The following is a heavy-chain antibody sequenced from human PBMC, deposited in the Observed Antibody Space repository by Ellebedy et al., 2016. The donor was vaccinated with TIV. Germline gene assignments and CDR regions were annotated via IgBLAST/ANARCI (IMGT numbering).Heavy chain of an antibody. Sequence: MPSETLSLTCTVSGGSISSYYWSWIRQPPGKGLEWIGYIYYSGSTNYKPSLKSRVTISVDTSENQFSLKLSSVTAADTAVYYCAGGSSWKSKYKSWGQGTLVTVSS. CDR3: AGGSSWKSKYKS. D-gene: IGHD6-13*01. CDR1: GGSISSYY. V-gene: IGHV4-59*08. J-gene: IGHJ5*02. CDR2: IYYSGST.